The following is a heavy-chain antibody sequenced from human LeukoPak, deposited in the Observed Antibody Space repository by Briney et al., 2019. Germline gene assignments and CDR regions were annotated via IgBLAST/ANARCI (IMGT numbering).Heavy chain of an antibody. Sequence: GGSLRLSXAASGFTFDDYGMSWVRQAPGKGLEWVSGINWNGGSTGYADSVKGRFTISRDNAKNSLYLQMNSLRAEDTALYYCARDGSLDYDFWSGYQNWFDPWGQGTLVTVSS. CDR1: GFTFDDYG. V-gene: IGHV3-20*04. D-gene: IGHD3-3*01. CDR2: INWNGGST. CDR3: ARDGSLDYDFWSGYQNWFDP. J-gene: IGHJ5*02.